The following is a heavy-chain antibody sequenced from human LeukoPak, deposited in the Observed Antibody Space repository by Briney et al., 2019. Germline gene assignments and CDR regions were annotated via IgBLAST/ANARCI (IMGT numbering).Heavy chain of an antibody. CDR3: ARNRAYGQLNFDY. D-gene: IGHD4-17*01. Sequence: ASVKVSCKASGYTFTGYYMHWVRQAPGQGLEWMGWMNPNSGGTNYAQKFQGRVTMTRDTSISTAYMELSRLRSEDTAVYYCARNRAYGQLNFDYWGQGTLVTVSS. CDR2: MNPNSGGT. J-gene: IGHJ4*02. CDR1: GYTFTGYY. V-gene: IGHV1-2*02.